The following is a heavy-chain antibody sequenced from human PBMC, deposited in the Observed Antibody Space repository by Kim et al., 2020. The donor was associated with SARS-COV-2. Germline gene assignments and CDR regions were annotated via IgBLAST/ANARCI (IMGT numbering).Heavy chain of an antibody. V-gene: IGHV7-4-1*02. CDR1: GYSFTRYG. J-gene: IGHJ4*02. D-gene: IGHD3-10*01. CDR3: VIDVKGITAPSPDS. CDR2: INTNTGDP. Sequence: SVKVSCKASGYSFTRYGINWVRQAPGQGLEWMGWINTNTGDPTYAQGFTGRFVFSLDTSVSTAYLQISSLKVEDTAVYYFVIDVKGITAPSPDSWGQGTLVTVSS.